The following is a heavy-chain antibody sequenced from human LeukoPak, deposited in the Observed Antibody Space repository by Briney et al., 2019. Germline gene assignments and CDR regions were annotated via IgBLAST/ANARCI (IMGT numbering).Heavy chain of an antibody. CDR3: AGSGSHKVPLDY. J-gene: IGHJ4*02. CDR2: IYYSGST. V-gene: IGHV4-59*01. Sequence: SETLSLTCTVSGGSISSYYWSWIRQPPGKGLEWIGYIYYSGSTNYNPSLKSRVTISVDTSKNQFSLKLSSVTAADTAVYYCAGSGSHKVPLDYWGQGTLVTVSS. D-gene: IGHD1-26*01. CDR1: GGSISSYY.